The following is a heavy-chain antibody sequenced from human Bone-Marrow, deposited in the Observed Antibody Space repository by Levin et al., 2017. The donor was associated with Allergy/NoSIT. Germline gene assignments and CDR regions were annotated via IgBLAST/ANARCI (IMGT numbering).Heavy chain of an antibody. CDR3: ARDWGPATLRGVDV. CDR2: IYHTGNT. J-gene: IGHJ6*02. V-gene: IGHV4-38-2*02. CDR1: GYSITGGYY. D-gene: IGHD2-2*01. Sequence: NSSETLSLNCAVSGYSITGGYYWAWIRQPPGKGLEWLGNIYHTGNTYYNPSLKSRLTISVDTSKSQFSLNVTSVTAADTAVYYCARDWGPATLRGVDVWGQGTTVTVSS.